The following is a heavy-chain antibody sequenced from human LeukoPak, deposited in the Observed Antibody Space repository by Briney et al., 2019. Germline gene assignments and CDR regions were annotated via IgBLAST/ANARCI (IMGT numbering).Heavy chain of an antibody. CDR1: GFTFDDYG. V-gene: IGHV3-23*01. D-gene: IGHD1-7*01. Sequence: GGSLRLSCAASGFTFDDYGLIWVRQAPGKGLEWVSAISGSGGSTYYADSVKGRFTISRDNSKNTLYLQMNSLRAEDTAVYYCAKDRDWNFSWFDPWGQGTLVTVSS. J-gene: IGHJ5*02. CDR2: ISGSGGST. CDR3: AKDRDWNFSWFDP.